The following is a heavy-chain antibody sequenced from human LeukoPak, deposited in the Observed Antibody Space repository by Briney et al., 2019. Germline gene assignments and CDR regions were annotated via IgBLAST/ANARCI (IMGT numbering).Heavy chain of an antibody. J-gene: IGHJ4*02. CDR1: GFTFNSFV. V-gene: IGHV3-23*01. D-gene: IGHD1-7*01. CDR3: TKEWSNAGTTISPPDY. Sequence: GGSLRLSCAASGFTFNSFVMSWVRQTPGKGREWVSGISGPGRTTYYADFVKGRFTISRDNSKNTLCLQMNNMRVEDTAVYFCTKEWSNAGTTISPPDYWGQGTLVTVSS. CDR2: ISGPGRTT.